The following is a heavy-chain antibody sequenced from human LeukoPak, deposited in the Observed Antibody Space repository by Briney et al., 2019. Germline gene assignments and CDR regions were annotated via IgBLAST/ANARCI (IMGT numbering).Heavy chain of an antibody. Sequence: KPSETLSLTCTVFGGSISSYYWSWIRQPPGKGLEWIGYIYYSGSTNYNPSLKSRVTISVDTSTNQFSLKLSSVTAADTAVYYCARAPITMVRGVIIYYMDVWGKGTTVTVSS. D-gene: IGHD3-10*01. CDR3: ARAPITMVRGVIIYYMDV. CDR2: IYYSGST. V-gene: IGHV4-59*01. CDR1: GGSISSYY. J-gene: IGHJ6*03.